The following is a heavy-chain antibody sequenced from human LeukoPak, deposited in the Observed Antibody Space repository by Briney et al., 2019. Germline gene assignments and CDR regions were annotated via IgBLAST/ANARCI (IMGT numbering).Heavy chain of an antibody. Sequence: SETLSLTCTVSGGSISSSSYYWGWIRQPPGKGLEWIGSIYYSGSTYYNPSLKSRVTISVDTSKNQFSLKLSSATAADTAVYYCASGYCGGACQLGGVDMWGQGTMVTVSS. CDR2: IYYSGST. J-gene: IGHJ3*02. CDR3: ASGYCGGACQLGGVDM. CDR1: GGSISSSSYY. V-gene: IGHV4-39*07. D-gene: IGHD2-21*02.